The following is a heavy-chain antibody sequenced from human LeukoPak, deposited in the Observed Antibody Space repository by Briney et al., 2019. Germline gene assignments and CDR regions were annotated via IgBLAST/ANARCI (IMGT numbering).Heavy chain of an antibody. CDR2: IYPSDSDT. V-gene: IGHV5-51*01. CDR1: GYSFTSYW. CDR3: ARQGRDYSSGWYIDY. J-gene: IGHJ4*02. D-gene: IGHD6-19*01. Sequence: GESLKISCKGSGYSFTSYWIAWVRQMPGKGLEWTGIIYPSDSDTRYSPSFQGQVTISADKSISTAYLQWSSLKASDTAMYYCARQGRDYSSGWYIDYWGQGTLVTVSS.